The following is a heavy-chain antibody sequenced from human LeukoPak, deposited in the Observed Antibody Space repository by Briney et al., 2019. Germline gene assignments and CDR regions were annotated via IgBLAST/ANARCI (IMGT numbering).Heavy chain of an antibody. Sequence: GASVKVSCKASGGTFSSYAMSWVRQAPGQRLEWMGGIIPIFGTANYAQKFQGRVTITTDESTSTAYMELSSLRSEDTAVYYCARGRRNCSGGSCYPLGWFDPWGQGTLVTVSS. CDR1: GGTFSSYA. V-gene: IGHV1-69*05. CDR2: IIPIFGTA. D-gene: IGHD2-15*01. J-gene: IGHJ5*02. CDR3: ARGRRNCSGGSCYPLGWFDP.